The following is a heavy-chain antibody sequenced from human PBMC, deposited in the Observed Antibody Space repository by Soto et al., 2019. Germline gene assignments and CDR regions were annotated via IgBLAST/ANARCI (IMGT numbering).Heavy chain of an antibody. CDR2: IYSGGST. Sequence: GSLRLSCAASGFTVSSNYMSWVSQAPGKGLEWVSVIYSGGSTYYADSVKGRFTISRDNSKNTLYLQMNSLRAEDTAVYYCARDSRYCSGGSCNGRGGYYYYYYGMDVWGQGTTVTVSS. D-gene: IGHD2-15*01. J-gene: IGHJ6*02. CDR1: GFTVSSNY. CDR3: ARDSRYCSGGSCNGRGGYYYYYYGMDV. V-gene: IGHV3-53*01.